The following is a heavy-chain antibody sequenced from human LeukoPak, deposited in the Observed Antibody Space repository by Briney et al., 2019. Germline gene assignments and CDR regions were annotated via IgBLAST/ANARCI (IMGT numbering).Heavy chain of an antibody. D-gene: IGHD3-3*02. Sequence: GASVKVSCKASGYTFTGYYMHWVRQAPGQGLEWMGWINPNSGGTNYAQKFQGRVTMTRDTSISTAYMELSRLRSDDTAVYYCARGLAFDSLSDIMDVWGQGTTVTVSS. V-gene: IGHV1-2*02. CDR2: INPNSGGT. CDR3: ARGLAFDSLSDIMDV. J-gene: IGHJ6*02. CDR1: GYTFTGYY.